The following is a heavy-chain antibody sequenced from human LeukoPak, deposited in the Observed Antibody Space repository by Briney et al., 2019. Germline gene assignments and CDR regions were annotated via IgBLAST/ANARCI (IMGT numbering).Heavy chain of an antibody. D-gene: IGHD2-15*01. Sequence: GGSLRLSCAASGFTFSNAWVTWVRQAPGKGLEWVGRSKSKTDGGTTDYGAPVKGRFSISRDDSKSTLYLQMNSLKTEDTAVYYCATDGYCSGGSCYSYHNWGQGTLVTVSS. J-gene: IGHJ4*02. CDR1: GFTFSNAW. CDR3: ATDGYCSGGSCYSYHN. V-gene: IGHV3-15*01. CDR2: SKSKTDGGTT.